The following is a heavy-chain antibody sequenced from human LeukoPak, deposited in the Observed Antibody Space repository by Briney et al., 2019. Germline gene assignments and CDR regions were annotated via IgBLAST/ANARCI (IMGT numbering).Heavy chain of an antibody. CDR3: AREEGDETIDY. D-gene: IGHD2-21*01. CDR2: ISSSSSYI. V-gene: IGHV3-21*01. Sequence: GGSLRLSCAASGFTFSSYSMNWVRQAPGKGLEWVSSISSSSSYIYYADSVKGRFTFSRDNAKNSLYLQMNSLRAEDTAVYYCAREEGDETIDYWGQGTLVTVSS. J-gene: IGHJ4*02. CDR1: GFTFSSYS.